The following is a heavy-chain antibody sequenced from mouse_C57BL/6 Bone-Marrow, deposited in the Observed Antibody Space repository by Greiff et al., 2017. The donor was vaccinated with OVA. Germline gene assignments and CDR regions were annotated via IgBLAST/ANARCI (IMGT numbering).Heavy chain of an antibody. V-gene: IGHV5-17*01. CDR2: ISSGSSTI. Sequence: EVQLKESGGGLVKPGGSLKLSCAASGFTFSDYGMHWVRQAPEKGLEWVAYISSGSSTIYYADTVKGRFTISRDNAKNTLFLQMTSLRSEDTAMYYCVYYPFAYWGQGTLVTVSA. CDR1: GFTFSDYG. D-gene: IGHD1-1*02. J-gene: IGHJ3*01. CDR3: VYYPFAY.